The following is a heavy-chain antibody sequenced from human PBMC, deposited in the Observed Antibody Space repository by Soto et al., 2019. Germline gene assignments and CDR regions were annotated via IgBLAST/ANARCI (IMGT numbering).Heavy chain of an antibody. Sequence: QVQLVESGGGVVQPGRSLRLSCAASGFTFSSYGMHWVRQAPGKGLEWVAVISYDGSNKYYADSVKGRFTISRDNSNNTLYLQMSSLKAEDTAEYYCSKYFAQGPAFDIWGQGTMVTVSS. CDR2: ISYDGSNK. CDR1: GFTFSSYG. V-gene: IGHV3-30*18. CDR3: SKYFAQGPAFDI. D-gene: IGHD3-9*01. J-gene: IGHJ3*02.